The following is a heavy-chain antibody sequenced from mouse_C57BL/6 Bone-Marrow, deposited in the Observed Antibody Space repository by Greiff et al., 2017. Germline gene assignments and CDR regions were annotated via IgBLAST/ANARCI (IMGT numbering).Heavy chain of an antibody. CDR1: GYTFTSYW. CDR2: IDPSDSYT. Sequence: QVQLQQPGAELVKPGASVKLSCKASGYTFTSYWMQWVKQRPGQGLEWIGEIDPSDSYTNYNQKFKGKATLTVDTSSSTAYMQLSSLTSEDSAVYYCAREGLLDYFDYWGQGTTLTVSS. V-gene: IGHV1-50*01. J-gene: IGHJ2*01. CDR3: AREGLLDYFDY.